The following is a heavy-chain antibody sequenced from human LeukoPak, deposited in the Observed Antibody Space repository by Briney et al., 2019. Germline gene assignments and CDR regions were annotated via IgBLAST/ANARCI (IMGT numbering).Heavy chain of an antibody. CDR3: AKDYYYDSSGYYLFDP. V-gene: IGHV3-23*01. J-gene: IGHJ5*02. Sequence: GGSLRLSCAASGFTFSSYAMSWLRQAPGKGLEWVSAISGSGGSTYYADSVKGRFTISRDNSKNTLYLQMNSLRAEDTAVYYCAKDYYYDSSGYYLFDPWGQGTLVTVSS. D-gene: IGHD3-22*01. CDR1: GFTFSSYA. CDR2: ISGSGGST.